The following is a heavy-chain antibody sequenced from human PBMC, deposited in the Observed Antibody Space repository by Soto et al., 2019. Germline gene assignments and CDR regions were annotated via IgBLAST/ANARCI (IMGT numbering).Heavy chain of an antibody. J-gene: IGHJ5*02. Sequence: ASVKVSCKASGYTFTGYYMHWVRQAPGRGLEWMGWINPNSGGTNYAQKFQGWVTMTRDTSISTAYMELSRLRSDDTAVYYCARGGSYYDSSGYWFDPWGQGTLVTVSS. CDR1: GYTFTGYY. CDR3: ARGGSYYDSSGYWFDP. D-gene: IGHD3-22*01. V-gene: IGHV1-2*04. CDR2: INPNSGGT.